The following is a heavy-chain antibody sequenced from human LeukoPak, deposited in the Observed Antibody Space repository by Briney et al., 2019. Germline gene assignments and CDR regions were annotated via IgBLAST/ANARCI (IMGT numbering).Heavy chain of an antibody. Sequence: GGSLRLSCAVSGFTFSSNWMHWVRQAPGKGLVWVSRIKGDGSSTSYADSVKGRFTTSRDNAKNTLFLQMNSLRAEDTAVYYCVRDGVGAPPFDYWGQGALVTVSS. CDR3: VRDGVGAPPFDY. CDR2: IKGDGSST. V-gene: IGHV3-74*01. CDR1: GFTFSSNW. J-gene: IGHJ4*02. D-gene: IGHD1-26*01.